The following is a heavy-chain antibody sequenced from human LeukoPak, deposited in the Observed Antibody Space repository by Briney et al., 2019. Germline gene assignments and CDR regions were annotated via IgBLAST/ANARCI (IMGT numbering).Heavy chain of an antibody. CDR1: GFTFSSYE. V-gene: IGHV3-48*03. CDR2: ISSSGSTI. CDR3: ARFGRSTSGKAPRPNRFDP. Sequence: GGSLRLSCAASGFTFSSYEMNWVRQAPGKGLEWVSYISSSGSTIYYADSVKGRFTISRDNAKNSLYLQMNSLRAEDTAVYYCARFGRSTSGKAPRPNRFDPWGQGTLVTVSS. D-gene: IGHD2-2*01. J-gene: IGHJ5*02.